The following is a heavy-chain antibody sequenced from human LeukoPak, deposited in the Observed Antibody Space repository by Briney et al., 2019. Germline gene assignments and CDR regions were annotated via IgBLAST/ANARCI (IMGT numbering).Heavy chain of an antibody. CDR1: GGSVSDSRT. CDR3: ARVYKAAGLDC. V-gene: IGHV4-39*06. D-gene: IGHD6-25*01. J-gene: IGHJ4*02. Sequence: SETLSLTCTVSGGSVSDSRTWGWVRQPPGKGLEWIANIHDDGRTASNPSLKSRVTISLDTSRNQLPLKVNSVTAADTAFYYCARVYKAAGLDCWGQGTLVSVSS. CDR2: IHDDGRT.